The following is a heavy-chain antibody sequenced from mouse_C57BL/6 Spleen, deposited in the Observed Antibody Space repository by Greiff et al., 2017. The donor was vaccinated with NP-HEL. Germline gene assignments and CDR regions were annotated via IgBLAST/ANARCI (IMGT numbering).Heavy chain of an antibody. D-gene: IGHD2-13*01. J-gene: IGHJ4*01. CDR3: ARCGDYGAMDY. Sequence: VQLQQSGAELVKPGASVKLSCTASGFNIKDYYMHWVKQRTEQGLEWIGRIDPEDGETKYAPKFQGKATLTADTSSNTAYLQLSSLTSEDTAVYYCARCGDYGAMDYWGQGTSVTVSS. CDR1: GFNIKDYY. V-gene: IGHV14-2*01. CDR2: IDPEDGET.